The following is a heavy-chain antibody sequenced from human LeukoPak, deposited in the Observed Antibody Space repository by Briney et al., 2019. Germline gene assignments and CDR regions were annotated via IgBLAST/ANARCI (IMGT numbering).Heavy chain of an antibody. CDR2: ISSSSSYI. CDR3: ARDPTYCSSTSCSSDAFDI. D-gene: IGHD2-2*01. J-gene: IGHJ3*02. Sequence: GGSLRLSCAASGFTFSSYSMNWVRQAPGKGLEWVSSISSSSSYIYYADSVKGRFTMSRDNAKNSLYLQMNSLRAEDTAVYYCARDPTYCSSTSCSSDAFDIWGQGTMVTVSS. CDR1: GFTFSSYS. V-gene: IGHV3-21*01.